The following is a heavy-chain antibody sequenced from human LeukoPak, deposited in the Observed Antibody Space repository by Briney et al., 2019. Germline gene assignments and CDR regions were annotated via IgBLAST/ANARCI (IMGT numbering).Heavy chain of an antibody. D-gene: IGHD4-17*01. Sequence: GESLKISCKGSGYSFTSYWIGWVRQMPGKGLEWMGIIYPGDSDTRYSPSFQGQVTISADKSISTAYLQWSSLKASDTAMYYCARHIPSGETTVAPYFDYWGQGTLVTVSS. CDR2: IYPGDSDT. J-gene: IGHJ4*02. V-gene: IGHV5-51*01. CDR3: ARHIPSGETTVAPYFDY. CDR1: GYSFTSYW.